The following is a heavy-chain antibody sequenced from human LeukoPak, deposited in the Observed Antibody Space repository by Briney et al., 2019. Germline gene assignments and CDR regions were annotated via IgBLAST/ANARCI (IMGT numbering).Heavy chain of an antibody. CDR2: IIPIFGTA. CDR1: GGTFSSYA. J-gene: IGHJ4*02. CDR3: ARVRVGSSWYAFDY. V-gene: IGHV1-69*05. Sequence: GASVKVSCTASGGTFSSYAISWVRQAPGQGLEWMGGIIPIFGTANYAQKFQGRVTITTDESTSTAYMELSSLRSEDTAVYYCARVRVGSSWYAFDYWGQGTLVTVSS. D-gene: IGHD6-13*01.